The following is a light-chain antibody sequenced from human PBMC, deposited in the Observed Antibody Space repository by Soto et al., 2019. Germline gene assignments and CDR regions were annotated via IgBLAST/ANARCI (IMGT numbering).Light chain of an antibody. CDR3: TSFTTILPFV. J-gene: IGLJ1*01. CDR2: DVS. CDR1: NNDIGADKF. V-gene: IGLV2-14*03. Sequence: QSALTQPASVSGSPGQSITITCTGSNNDIGADKFVSWYRQHPGEAPKLLIFDVSNRPSGVSHRFSGSKSGNTASLTISRLQAEDESDYYCTSFTTILPFVFGTGTKLTVL.